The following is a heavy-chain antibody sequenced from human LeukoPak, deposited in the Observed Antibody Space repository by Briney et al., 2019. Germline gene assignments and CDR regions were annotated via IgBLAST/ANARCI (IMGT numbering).Heavy chain of an antibody. CDR2: ITSSGNTI. Sequence: GGSLTLSCVPSLFIPSTYMLNWVRQAPGKGLEWVSYITSSGNTIYYANSVKGRFTISRDNAKKSLYLQINSLRAEDTAVYCCARGSPGYWGQETVVTVFS. D-gene: IGHD3-10*01. J-gene: IGHJ4*02. CDR3: ARGSPGY. CDR1: LFIPSTYM. V-gene: IGHV3-48*03.